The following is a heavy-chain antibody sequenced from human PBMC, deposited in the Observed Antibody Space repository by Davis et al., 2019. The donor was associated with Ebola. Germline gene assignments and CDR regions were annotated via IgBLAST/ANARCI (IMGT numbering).Heavy chain of an antibody. CDR3: ARDGFRELWVYGMDV. J-gene: IGHJ6*02. CDR2: ISAYNGNT. D-gene: IGHD3-10*01. V-gene: IGHV1-18*01. CDR1: GYTFTSYG. Sequence: ASVKVSCKASGYTFTSYGISWVRQAPGQGLEWMGWISAYNGNTNYAQKLQGRVTMTTDTSTSTAYMELRSLRSDDTAVYYCARDGFRELWVYGMDVWGQGTTVTVSS.